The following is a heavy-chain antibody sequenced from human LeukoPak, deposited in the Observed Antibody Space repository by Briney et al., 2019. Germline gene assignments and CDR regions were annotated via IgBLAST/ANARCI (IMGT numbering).Heavy chain of an antibody. D-gene: IGHD6-19*01. V-gene: IGHV4-31*03. Sequence: SQTLSLTCTVSGGSISSGGYYWSWIRQHPGKGLEWIGYIYYSGSTYYNPSLKSRVTISVDTSKNQFSLKLSSVTAADTAVYYYARLAEAWFDPWGQGTLVTVSS. CDR1: GGSISSGGYY. J-gene: IGHJ5*02. CDR3: ARLAEAWFDP. CDR2: IYYSGST.